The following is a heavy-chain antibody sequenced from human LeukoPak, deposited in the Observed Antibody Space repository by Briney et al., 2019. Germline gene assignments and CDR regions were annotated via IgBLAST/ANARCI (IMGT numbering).Heavy chain of an antibody. D-gene: IGHD3-10*01. CDR3: ARAGLESYYGSGVYYYYMDV. Sequence: SSETLSLTCTVSGGSISSSSYYWGWIRQPPGKGLEWIGSIYYSGSTYYNPSLKSRVTISVDTSKNQFSLKLSSVTAADTAVYYCARAGLESYYGSGVYYYYMDVWGKGTTVTVSS. V-gene: IGHV4-39*07. CDR2: IYYSGST. J-gene: IGHJ6*03. CDR1: GGSISSSSYY.